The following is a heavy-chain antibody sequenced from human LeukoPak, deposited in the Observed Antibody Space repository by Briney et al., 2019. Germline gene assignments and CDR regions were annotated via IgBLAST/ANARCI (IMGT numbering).Heavy chain of an antibody. J-gene: IGHJ6*02. D-gene: IGHD3-10*01. V-gene: IGHV1-8*01. Sequence: ASVKVSCKASGYTFTSYDINWVRQATGQGLEWMGWMNPNTGHTGFTQKFQGRVTMTRSISLNTAYMELSSLRSEDTAVYFCGRVQSGSLLRYGMDVWGQGTTVTVSS. CDR1: GYTFTSYD. CDR2: MNPNTGHT. CDR3: GRVQSGSLLRYGMDV.